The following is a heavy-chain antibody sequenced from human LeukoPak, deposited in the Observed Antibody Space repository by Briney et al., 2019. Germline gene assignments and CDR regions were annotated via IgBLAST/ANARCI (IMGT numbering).Heavy chain of an antibody. Sequence: GESLRLSCAASGFTFSDFGMHWVRQAPGKGLEWVAVIRYDGSDKNYADSVKGRFTISRDNSKNTLYLQMNSLRAEDTAVFYCAKRRDDNYFDYWGQGALVTVSS. J-gene: IGHJ4*02. V-gene: IGHV3-30*02. CDR1: GFTFSDFG. D-gene: IGHD5-24*01. CDR2: IRYDGSDK. CDR3: AKRRDDNYFDY.